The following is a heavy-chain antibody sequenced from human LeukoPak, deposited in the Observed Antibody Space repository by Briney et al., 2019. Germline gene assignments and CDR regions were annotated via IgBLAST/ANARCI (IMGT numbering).Heavy chain of an antibody. D-gene: IGHD3-10*01. J-gene: IGHJ4*02. V-gene: IGHV3-53*01. Sequence: GGSLRLSCTVSGFTVSSNSMSWVRQAPGKGLEWVSFIYSDNTHYSDSVKGRFTISRDNSKNTLYVQMNSLRAEDTAVYYCAKSRGSGLFDYWGQGTLVTVAS. CDR2: IYSDNT. CDR1: GFTVSSNS. CDR3: AKSRGSGLFDY.